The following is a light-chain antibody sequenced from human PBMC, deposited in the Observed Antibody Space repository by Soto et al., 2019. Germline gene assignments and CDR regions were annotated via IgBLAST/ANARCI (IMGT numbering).Light chain of an antibody. CDR2: GDT. CDR3: QSYDTSLSGLV. Sequence: QSVLMQPPSVSGAPGQRVTISCTGSSSNIGALYDVHWYRHLPGTAPQLLIYGDTNRPSGVPERFSGPKSGTSASLAITGLQAEDEADYYCQSYDTSLSGLVFGTGTKLTVL. V-gene: IGLV1-40*01. CDR1: SSNIGALYD. J-gene: IGLJ1*01.